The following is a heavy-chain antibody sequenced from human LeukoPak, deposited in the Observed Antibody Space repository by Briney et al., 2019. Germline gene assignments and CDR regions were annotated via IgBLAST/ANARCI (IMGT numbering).Heavy chain of an antibody. V-gene: IGHV1-18*01. CDR2: ISAYNGNT. J-gene: IGHJ4*02. CDR1: GYTFTSYG. D-gene: IGHD2-2*01. Sequence: GASVKVSCKASGYTFTSYGISWVRQAPGQGLEWMGWISAYNGNTNYAQKLQGRVTMTTDTSTSTAYMELRSLRSDDTAVYYCARDAADIVVVPALQHYYFDYWGQGTLVTVSP. CDR3: ARDAADIVVVPALQHYYFDY.